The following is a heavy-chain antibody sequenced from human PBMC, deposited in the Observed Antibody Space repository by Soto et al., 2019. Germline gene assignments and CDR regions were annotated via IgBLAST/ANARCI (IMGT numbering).Heavy chain of an antibody. CDR1: GFTFSSYA. Sequence: QPGGSLRLSCAASGFTFSSYAMSWVRQAPGKGLEWVSAISGSGGSTYYADSVKGRFTISRDNSKNTLYLQMNSLRAEDTAVYYCAKDPGIAAAGPNWFDPWGQGTLVTVSS. CDR3: AKDPGIAAAGPNWFDP. J-gene: IGHJ5*02. V-gene: IGHV3-23*01. D-gene: IGHD6-13*01. CDR2: ISGSGGST.